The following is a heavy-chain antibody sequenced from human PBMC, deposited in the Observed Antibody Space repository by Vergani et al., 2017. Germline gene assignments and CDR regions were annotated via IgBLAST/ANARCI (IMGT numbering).Heavy chain of an antibody. CDR2: ISYDGSNK. CDR1: GFTFSSYG. V-gene: IGHV3-30*18. Sequence: QVQLVESGGGVVQSGRSLRLSCAASGFTFSSYGMHWVRQAPGKGLEWVAVISYDGSNKYYADSVKGRFTISRDNSKNTLYLQMNSLRAEDTAVYYCAKDPPGYYYYYMDVWGKGTTVTVSS. J-gene: IGHJ6*03. CDR3: AKDPPGYYYYYMDV. D-gene: IGHD3-10*01.